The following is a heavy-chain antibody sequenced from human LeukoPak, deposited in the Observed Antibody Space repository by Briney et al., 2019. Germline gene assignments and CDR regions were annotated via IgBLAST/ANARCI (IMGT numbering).Heavy chain of an antibody. CDR3: ARGSHIRFDP. J-gene: IGHJ5*02. V-gene: IGHV4-34*01. CDR1: DDSLNNYY. CDR2: INHSGGT. Sequence: SETLSLTCAVYDDSLNNYYWTWTRQPPGKGLEWIGEINHSGGTDYNPSLKSRVTISLDTSRKQFSLNLSSVTAADTALYYCARGSHIRFDPWGQGTLVTDSS.